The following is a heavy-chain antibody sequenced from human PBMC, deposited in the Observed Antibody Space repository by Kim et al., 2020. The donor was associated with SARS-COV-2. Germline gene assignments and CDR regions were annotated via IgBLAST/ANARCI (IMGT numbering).Heavy chain of an antibody. CDR1: GFTFSSYG. Sequence: GGSLRLSCAASGFTFSSYGMHWVRQAPGKGLEWVAVITDDGSNKYYADSVKGRFTISRDNSKNTLYLQMNSLRAEDTAVYYCAKDLPYYYVSSGYYGVDYWGQGALGTASS. J-gene: IGHJ4*02. CDR2: ITDDGSNK. D-gene: IGHD3-22*01. V-gene: IGHV3-30*18. CDR3: AKDLPYYYVSSGYYGVDY.